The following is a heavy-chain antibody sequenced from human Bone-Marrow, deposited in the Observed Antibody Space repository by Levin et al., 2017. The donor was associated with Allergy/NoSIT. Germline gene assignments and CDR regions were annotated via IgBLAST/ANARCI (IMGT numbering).Heavy chain of an antibody. J-gene: IGHJ4*02. D-gene: IGHD3-10*01. CDR3: AKDQGSGSYRLSFFDY. CDR1: GFTFSSYG. CDR2: ISYDGSNK. Sequence: GGSLSLSCAASGFTFSSYGMHWVRQAPGKGLEWVAVISYDGSNKYYADSVKGRFTISRDNSKNTLYLQMNSLRAEDTAVYYCAKDQGSGSYRLSFFDYWGQGTLVTVSS. V-gene: IGHV3-30*18.